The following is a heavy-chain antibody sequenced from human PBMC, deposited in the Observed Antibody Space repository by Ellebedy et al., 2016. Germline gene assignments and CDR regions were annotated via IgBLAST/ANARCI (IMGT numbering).Heavy chain of an antibody. J-gene: IGHJ4*02. CDR3: ASELTTSGFDY. D-gene: IGHD4-11*01. CDR2: INPSGGST. Sequence: ASVKVSXXASGYTFTSYYMHWVRQAPGQGLEWMGIINPSGGSTSYAQKFQGRVTMTRDTSTSTVYMELSSLRSEDTAVYYCASELTTSGFDYWGQGTLVTVSS. CDR1: GYTFTSYY. V-gene: IGHV1-46*01.